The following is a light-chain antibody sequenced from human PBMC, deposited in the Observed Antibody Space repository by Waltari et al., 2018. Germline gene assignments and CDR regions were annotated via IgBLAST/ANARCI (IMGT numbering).Light chain of an antibody. Sequence: EIVLTQSPATLSLPPGNKATLPCRASQSVSSNLAWYQQKPGQAPRLLIYDASNRATGIPARFSGSGSGTDFTLTISSLEPEDFAVYYCQQRSNWPRRYTFGQGTKLEIK. CDR3: QQRSNWPRRYT. CDR2: DAS. J-gene: IGKJ2*01. V-gene: IGKV3-11*01. CDR1: QSVSSN.